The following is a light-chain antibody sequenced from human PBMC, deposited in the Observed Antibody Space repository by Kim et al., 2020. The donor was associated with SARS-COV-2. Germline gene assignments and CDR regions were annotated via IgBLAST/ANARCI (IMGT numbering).Light chain of an antibody. CDR2: SAS. Sequence: SLGDRVTITCRASERVDTYVNWYQQKPGKAPNLLIYSASYLQSGVPSRFSGGGSGTEFTLTISSLQPEDYATYFCQQTYSSLTVTFGQGTRLEIK. CDR1: ERVDTY. J-gene: IGKJ5*01. CDR3: QQTYSSLTVT. V-gene: IGKV1-39*01.